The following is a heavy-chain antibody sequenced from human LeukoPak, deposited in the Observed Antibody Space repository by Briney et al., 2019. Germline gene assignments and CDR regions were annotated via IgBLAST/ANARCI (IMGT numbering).Heavy chain of an antibody. CDR3: ARIVSDFFQVDP. CDR1: GYSFTTNW. J-gene: IGHJ5*02. V-gene: IGHV5-51*01. CDR2: IYPGDSNT. Sequence: GESLKISCKGSGYSFTTNWIGWVRQMPGKGLEWMGIIYPGDSNTRYSPSFQGQVTISADKSISTAYLQWSSPKASDTAMYYCARIVSDFFQVDPWGQGTLLTVSS. D-gene: IGHD2-21*01.